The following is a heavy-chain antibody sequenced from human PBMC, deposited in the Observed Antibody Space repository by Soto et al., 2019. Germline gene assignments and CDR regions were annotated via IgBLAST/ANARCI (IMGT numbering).Heavy chain of an antibody. Sequence: GSLRLSCAASGFTFSSYEMNWVRQAPGKGLEWVSYISSSGSTIYYADSVKGRFTISRDNAKNSLYLQMNSLRAEDTAVYYCASSGDDGYFQHWGQGTLVTVSS. CDR1: GFTFSSYE. D-gene: IGHD3-10*01. CDR2: ISSSGSTI. V-gene: IGHV3-48*03. J-gene: IGHJ1*01. CDR3: ASSGDDGYFQH.